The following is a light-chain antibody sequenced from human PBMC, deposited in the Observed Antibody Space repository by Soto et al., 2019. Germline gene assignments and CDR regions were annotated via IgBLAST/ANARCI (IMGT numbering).Light chain of an antibody. Sequence: QSALTQPPSVSGAPGQRVTISCTGSSSNIGAGYDVHGYQQLPGTAPKLLIYGNSNRPSGVPDRFSGSKSGTSASLAITGLQAEDEADYYCQSYDSSLSGHVVFGGGTKLTVL. J-gene: IGLJ2*01. V-gene: IGLV1-40*01. CDR1: SSNIGAGYD. CDR2: GNS. CDR3: QSYDSSLSGHVV.